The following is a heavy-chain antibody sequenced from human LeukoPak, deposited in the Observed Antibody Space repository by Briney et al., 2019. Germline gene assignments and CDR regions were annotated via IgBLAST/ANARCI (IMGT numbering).Heavy chain of an antibody. CDR3: AKLQHYSDIRGFDY. CDR1: GGSISSYY. Sequence: PSETLSLTCAVSGGSISSYYWSCIPQPPGKGLEWIGYIYYSGSTNYNPSLKSRVTISVDTSKNQFSLKVSSVTAADTAVYYCAKLQHYSDIRGFDYWGQGTLVTVSS. J-gene: IGHJ4*02. D-gene: IGHD3-22*01. V-gene: IGHV4-59*08. CDR2: IYYSGST.